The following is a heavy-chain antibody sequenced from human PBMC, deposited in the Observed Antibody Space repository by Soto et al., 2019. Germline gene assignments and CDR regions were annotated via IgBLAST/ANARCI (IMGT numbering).Heavy chain of an antibody. Sequence: GGSLRLSCAASGFTFSNYAMSWVRQAPGKGLEWVSGISGSGGRTNYADSVKGRFTISRDNSKDTLYLQMNSLRAEGTAAYYCAKLQSGYSGYVQYYYGMDVWGQGTTVTVSS. CDR1: GFTFSNYA. CDR3: AKLQSGYSGYVQYYYGMDV. V-gene: IGHV3-23*01. CDR2: ISGSGGRT. D-gene: IGHD5-12*01. J-gene: IGHJ6*02.